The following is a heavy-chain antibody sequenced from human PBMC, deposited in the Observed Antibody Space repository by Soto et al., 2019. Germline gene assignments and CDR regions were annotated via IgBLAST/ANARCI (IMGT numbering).Heavy chain of an antibody. Sequence: SETLSLTFTVSGGSISSYYWSWIRQPPGKGLEVIGYIYYSGSTNYNPSLKSRVTISVDTSKNQFSLKLSSVTAADTAVYYCARVGYYYDSSGYSGYYFDYWGQGTLVT. CDR1: GGSISSYY. D-gene: IGHD3-22*01. V-gene: IGHV4-59*01. CDR3: ARVGYYYDSSGYSGYYFDY. CDR2: IYYSGST. J-gene: IGHJ4*02.